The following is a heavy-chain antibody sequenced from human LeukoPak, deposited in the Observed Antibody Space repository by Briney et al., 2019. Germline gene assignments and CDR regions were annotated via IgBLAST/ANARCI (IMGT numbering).Heavy chain of an antibody. Sequence: ASVKVSCKASGYTFTSYGISWVRQAPGQGLESMGWIKPNSGGTNYAQKFQGRVTMTRDTSISTAYMELSRLRSDDTAVYYCASFSVAGDYWGQGTLVTVSS. J-gene: IGHJ4*02. CDR2: IKPNSGGT. V-gene: IGHV1-2*02. D-gene: IGHD6-19*01. CDR1: GYTFTSYG. CDR3: ASFSVAGDY.